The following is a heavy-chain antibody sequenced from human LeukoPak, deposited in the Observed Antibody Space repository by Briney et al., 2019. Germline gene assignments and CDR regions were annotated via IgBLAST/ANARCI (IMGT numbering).Heavy chain of an antibody. CDR2: IYSGGST. V-gene: IGHV3-66*01. CDR1: GFTVSSNY. CDR3: ARATSGSYYGAFDY. J-gene: IGHJ4*02. Sequence: GGSLRLSCAASGFTVSSNYMSWVRQAPGKGLEWVSVIYSGGSTYYADSVKGRFTISRDNSKNTLYLQMNSLRAEDMAVYYCARATSGSYYGAFDYWGQGTLVTVSS. D-gene: IGHD1-26*01.